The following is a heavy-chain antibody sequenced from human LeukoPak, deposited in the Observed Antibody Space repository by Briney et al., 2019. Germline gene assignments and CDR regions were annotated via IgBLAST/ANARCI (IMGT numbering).Heavy chain of an antibody. CDR1: GFTVSSNY. Sequence: GGSLRLSCAASGFTVSSNYMSWVRQAPGKGLEWVSVIYSGGSTYYADSVKGRFTISRDNSKNTLYLQMNSLRAEDTAVYYCARDQGISVARGLDLWGQGTLVTVSS. CDR3: ARDQGISVARGLDL. CDR2: IYSGGST. V-gene: IGHV3-53*01. J-gene: IGHJ5*02. D-gene: IGHD6-19*01.